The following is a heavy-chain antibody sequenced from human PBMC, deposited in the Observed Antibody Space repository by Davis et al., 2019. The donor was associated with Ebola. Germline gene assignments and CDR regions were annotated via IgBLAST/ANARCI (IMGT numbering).Heavy chain of an antibody. CDR3: ARASKVVIALYYYYGMDV. CDR2: MNPNSGNT. D-gene: IGHD3-22*01. J-gene: IGHJ6*02. V-gene: IGHV1-8*01. Sequence: ASVKVSCKASGYTFTSYDINWVRQATGQGLEWMGWMNPNSGNTGYAQKFQGRVTITADKSTSTAYMELSSLRSEDTAVYYCARASKVVIALYYYYGMDVWGQGTTVTVSS. CDR1: GYTFTSYD.